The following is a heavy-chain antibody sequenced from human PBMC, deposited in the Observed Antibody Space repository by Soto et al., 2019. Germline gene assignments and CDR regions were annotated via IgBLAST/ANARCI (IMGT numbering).Heavy chain of an antibody. CDR3: ARDRGGYFPFDY. J-gene: IGHJ4*02. CDR1: GFTFSSHG. D-gene: IGHD3-22*01. Sequence: QVQLVESGGGVVQPGRSLRLSCAASGFTFSSHGMHWVRQAPGKGLEWVAVISYDGNMQNYADSVMGRFTISRDDSKNTLYLRMNSLRAEDTAVYHCARDRGGYFPFDYWGQGTLVTVSS. V-gene: IGHV3-30*03. CDR2: ISYDGNMQ.